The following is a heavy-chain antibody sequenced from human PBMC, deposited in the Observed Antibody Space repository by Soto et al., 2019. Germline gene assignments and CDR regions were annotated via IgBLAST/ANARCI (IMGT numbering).Heavy chain of an antibody. V-gene: IGHV3-23*01. Sequence: VQLLESGGSLVQPGGSLSLSCVASGFTFGSYAMNWVRQAPGKGLEWISAIGGGSDATFYADSVKGRFTISRDDSKNTLYLQLQSLRDDDTAVYYCAKDRTYDFWGGQRYFDYWGQGTLITVSS. CDR1: GFTFGSYA. CDR3: AKDRTYDFWGGQRYFDY. J-gene: IGHJ4*02. CDR2: IGGGSDAT. D-gene: IGHD3-3*01.